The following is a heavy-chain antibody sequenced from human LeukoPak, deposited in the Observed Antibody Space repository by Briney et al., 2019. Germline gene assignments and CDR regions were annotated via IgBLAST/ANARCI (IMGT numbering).Heavy chain of an antibody. CDR2: ISAYNGNT. CDR3: ARDGVYYDSSGNFDY. D-gene: IGHD3-22*01. CDR1: GFTFSSYW. J-gene: IGHJ4*02. V-gene: IGHV1-18*01. Sequence: GGSLRLSCAASGFTFSSYWMSWVRQAPGQGLEWMGWISAYNGNTNYAQKLQGRVTMTTDTSTSTAYMELRSLRSDDTAVYYCARDGVYYDSSGNFDYWGQGTLVTVSS.